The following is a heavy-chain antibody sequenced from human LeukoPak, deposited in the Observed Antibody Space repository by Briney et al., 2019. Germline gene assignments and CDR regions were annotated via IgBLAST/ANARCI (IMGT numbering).Heavy chain of an antibody. CDR3: ARGPYYGSGRRGYYFDY. CDR2: ITLNSGAT. CDR1: GYTFTGYY. J-gene: IGHJ4*02. D-gene: IGHD3-10*01. V-gene: IGHV1-2*02. Sequence: ASVKVSCKASGYTFTGYYMHWVRQAPGQGLEWMGWITLNSGATNYAQKFQGRVTMTRDTSISTAYMELSRLRSDDTAVYYCARGPYYGSGRRGYYFDYWGQGTLVTVSS.